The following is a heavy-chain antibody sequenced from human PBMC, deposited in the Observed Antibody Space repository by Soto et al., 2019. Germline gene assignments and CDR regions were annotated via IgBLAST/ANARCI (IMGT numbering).Heavy chain of an antibody. CDR3: ARAAMTTEFDY. CDR2: INAGDGNT. V-gene: IGHV1-3*01. Sequence: QVQLVQSGAEVKKPGASVKVSCKASGYTFTSYAMHWVRQAPGQRLEWMGWINAGDGNTKYSQKFQGRVTITRDTSASAACMERSRLRSEDTAVDYCARAAMTTEFDYWGQGTLVTASP. CDR1: GYTFTSYA. D-gene: IGHD4-4*01. J-gene: IGHJ4*02.